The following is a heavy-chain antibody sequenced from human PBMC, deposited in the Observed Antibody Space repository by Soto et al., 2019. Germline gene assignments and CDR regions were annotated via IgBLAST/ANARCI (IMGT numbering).Heavy chain of an antibody. J-gene: IGHJ3*01. CDR1: GGSLTSNDW. D-gene: IGHD3-16*01. CDR2: IHHSGTT. CDR3: ARSKGGDACHF. Sequence: HVQLQESGPGLVKPSGTLSLTCAVSGGSLTSNDWWTWVRQPPGKGLEWVGQIHHSGTTFYNPSLSCRITVSINVSENHFCMHMDCVTAAKTALYSCARSKGGDACHFWGQGTMVTVYS. V-gene: IGHV4-4*02.